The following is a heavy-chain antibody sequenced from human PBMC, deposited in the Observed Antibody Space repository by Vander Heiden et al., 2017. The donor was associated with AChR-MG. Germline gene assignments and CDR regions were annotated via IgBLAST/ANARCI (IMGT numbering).Heavy chain of an antibody. D-gene: IGHD6-13*01. CDR1: GFTFSNAW. Sequence: EVQLVESGGGLVKPGGSLRLSCAASGFTFSNAWMGWVRQAPGKGLEWVGRIKSKTDGGTTDYAAPVKGRFTISRDDSKNTLYLQMNSLKTEDTAVYYCTTDPDGAAAGSSNWFDPWGQGTLVTVSS. CDR2: IKSKTDGGTT. CDR3: TTDPDGAAAGSSNWFDP. J-gene: IGHJ5*02. V-gene: IGHV3-15*01.